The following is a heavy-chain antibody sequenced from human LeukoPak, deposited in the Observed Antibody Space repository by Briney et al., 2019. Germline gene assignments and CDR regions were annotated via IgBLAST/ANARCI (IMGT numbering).Heavy chain of an antibody. V-gene: IGHV4-59*01. Sequence: SETLSLTCTVSGGSISSYYWSWIRQPPGKGLEWIGYIYYRGSTNYNPSLRSRVTISIDTSKNQFSLKLSSVTAADTAVYYCARGGPFRGYYYGMDVWGQGTTVTVSS. D-gene: IGHD2/OR15-2a*01. CDR3: ARGGPFRGYYYGMDV. CDR2: IYYRGST. J-gene: IGHJ6*02. CDR1: GGSISSYY.